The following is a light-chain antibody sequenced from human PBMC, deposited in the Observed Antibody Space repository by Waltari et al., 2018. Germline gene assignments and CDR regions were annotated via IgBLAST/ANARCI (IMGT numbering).Light chain of an antibody. Sequence: QSALTQPPSASGSPGPSITISCTGISTDVEGYDPVFLYQQHPGKAPKLLIYEVTKRPSGVPDRFSGAKSDNTASLAVSGLQAEDEADYYCSSYAGGSSLMFGGGTKLTVL. CDR2: EVT. CDR1: STDVEGYDP. J-gene: IGLJ3*02. CDR3: SSYAGGSSLM. V-gene: IGLV2-8*01.